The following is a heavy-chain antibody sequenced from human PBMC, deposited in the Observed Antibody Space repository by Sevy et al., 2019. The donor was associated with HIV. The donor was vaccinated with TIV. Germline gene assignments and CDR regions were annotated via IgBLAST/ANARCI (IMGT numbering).Heavy chain of an antibody. J-gene: IGHJ6*02. CDR3: ARDRRAMGHYYYYYGMDV. D-gene: IGHD5-18*01. Sequence: GGSLRLSCAASGFTFSSYSMNWVRQAPGKGLEWVSYISSSSSTIYYADSVKGRFTISRDNAKNSLYLQMNSLGDEDTAVYYCARDRRAMGHYYYYYGMDVWGQGTTVTVSS. CDR2: ISSSSSTI. CDR1: GFTFSSYS. V-gene: IGHV3-48*02.